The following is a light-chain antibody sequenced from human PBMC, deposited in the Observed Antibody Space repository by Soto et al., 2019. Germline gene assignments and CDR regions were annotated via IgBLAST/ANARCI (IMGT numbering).Light chain of an antibody. CDR3: SSYTSTSTPVV. CDR2: DVT. J-gene: IGLJ2*01. V-gene: IGLV2-14*03. CDR1: SSDVGSKDY. Sequence: QSALTQPASVSGSPGQSITISCTGTSSDVGSKDYVSWYQQHPGKAPKPMIYDVTNRPSGVSDRFSGSKSGNTASLTISGLQAEDEADYFCSSYTSTSTPVVFGGGTKVTVL.